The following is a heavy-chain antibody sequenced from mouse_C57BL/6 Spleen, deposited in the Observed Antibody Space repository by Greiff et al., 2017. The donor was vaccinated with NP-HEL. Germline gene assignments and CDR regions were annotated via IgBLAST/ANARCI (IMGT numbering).Heavy chain of an antibody. D-gene: IGHD2-4*01. CDR3: ARRDYEGGPWFAY. CDR2: IHPNSGST. Sequence: QVQLQQPGAELVKPGASVKLSCKASGYTFTSYWMHWVKQRPGQGLEWIGMIHPNSGSTNYNEKFKSKATLTVDKSSSTAYMQLSSLTSEDSAVYYCARRDYEGGPWFAYWGQGTLVTVSA. CDR1: GYTFTSYW. J-gene: IGHJ3*01. V-gene: IGHV1-64*01.